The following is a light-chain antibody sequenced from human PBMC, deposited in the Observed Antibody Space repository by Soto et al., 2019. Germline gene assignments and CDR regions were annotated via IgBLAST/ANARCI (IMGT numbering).Light chain of an antibody. CDR3: QQYGSTPRT. CDR2: DAS. J-gene: IGKJ1*01. V-gene: IGKV3-20*01. Sequence: EIVLTQSPGTLSLSPGERTTLSCRASQTVRNNYLAWYQQKPGQAPTLLIYDASNRATGIPDRFSGSGSGTDFTLTISRLEPEDFAVYYCQQYGSTPRTFGQGTKVDIK. CDR1: QTVRNNY.